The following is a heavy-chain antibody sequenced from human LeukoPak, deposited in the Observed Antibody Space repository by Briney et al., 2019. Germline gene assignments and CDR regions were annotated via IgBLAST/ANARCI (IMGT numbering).Heavy chain of an antibody. Sequence: PGGSLRLSCAASGFTFSSYSMNWVRQAPGKGLEWVSSISSSSSYIYYADSVKGRFTISRDNAKNSLYLQMNSLRAEDTAVYYCARSPITMVRRVIINWGQGTLVTVSS. CDR2: ISSSSSYI. D-gene: IGHD3-10*01. CDR1: GFTFSSYS. V-gene: IGHV3-21*01. CDR3: ARSPITMVRRVIIN. J-gene: IGHJ4*02.